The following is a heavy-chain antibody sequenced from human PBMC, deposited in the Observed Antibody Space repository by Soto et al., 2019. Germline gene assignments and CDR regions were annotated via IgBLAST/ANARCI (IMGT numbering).Heavy chain of an antibody. J-gene: IGHJ6*02. Sequence: PGGSLRLSCAASGFTVSGNYMSWVRQAPGKGLEWVALIYSGGNTYYADYVKGRFTISRDNSKNTLYLQMNSLRAEDTAVYYCAKKLRRYYYGMDGWGQGTTVTVSS. CDR3: AKKLRRYYYGMDG. V-gene: IGHV3-53*01. CDR1: GFTVSGNY. D-gene: IGHD3-10*01. CDR2: IYSGGNT.